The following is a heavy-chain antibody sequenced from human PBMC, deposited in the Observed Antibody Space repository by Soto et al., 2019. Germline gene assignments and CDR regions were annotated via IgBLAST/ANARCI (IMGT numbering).Heavy chain of an antibody. D-gene: IGHD6-6*01. Sequence: EVQLVESGGGLVKPGGSLRLSCAATGFTFSSYSMNWVRQAPGKGLEWVSSISSSSSYIYYADSVKGRFTISRDNAKNSLYLQMNSLRAEDTAVYYCARDLYSSSARYFDYWGQGTLVTVSS. CDR1: GFTFSSYS. CDR3: ARDLYSSSARYFDY. J-gene: IGHJ4*02. V-gene: IGHV3-21*01. CDR2: ISSSSSYI.